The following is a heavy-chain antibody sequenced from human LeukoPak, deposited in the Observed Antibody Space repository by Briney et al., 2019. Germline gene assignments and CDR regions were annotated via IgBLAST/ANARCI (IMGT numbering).Heavy chain of an antibody. D-gene: IGHD6-13*01. CDR2: ISRSSSHMYYA. CDR1: GFTFSSYS. Sequence: PGGSLRLSCAASGFTFSSYSMNWVRQAPGKGLEWVSSISRSSSHMYYADYADSVKGRFTISRDNAKNSLYLQMNGLRAEDTAVYYCAGGITAADPFDYWGQGTLVTVSS. CDR3: AGGITAADPFDY. V-gene: IGHV3-21*01. J-gene: IGHJ4*02.